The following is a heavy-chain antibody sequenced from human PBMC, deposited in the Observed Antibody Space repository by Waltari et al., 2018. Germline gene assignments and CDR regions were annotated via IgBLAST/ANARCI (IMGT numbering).Heavy chain of an antibody. Sequence: EVQVVESGGGLVKPGGSLRLHCVVSGFTLRSYSMKWVRQAPGKGLVWVSSISSGSTHTFYADSVKGRFTISRNDANNSMFLQMTNLSAEDTGVYFCARDWVYDAQYWGQGTLVTVSS. CDR1: GFTLRSYS. CDR2: ISSGSTHT. V-gene: IGHV3-21*02. J-gene: IGHJ4*02. CDR3: ARDWVYDAQY. D-gene: IGHD5-12*01.